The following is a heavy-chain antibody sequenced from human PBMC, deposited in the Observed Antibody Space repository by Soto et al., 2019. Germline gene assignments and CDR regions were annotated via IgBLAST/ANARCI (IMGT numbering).Heavy chain of an antibody. CDR2: IGLDGATR. D-gene: IGHD6-13*01. J-gene: IGHJ4*02. V-gene: IGHV3-33*01. CDR3: GRGGFSTNWRFDY. CDR1: GFTFSDYA. Sequence: PGGSLRLSCAASGFTFSDYAMHWVRQPPGKGLEWVESIGLDGATRYYAASVKGRFTISRDNSKNTVYLQMNSLRAEDSALYHCGRGGFSTNWRFDYWGQGTLVTVSS.